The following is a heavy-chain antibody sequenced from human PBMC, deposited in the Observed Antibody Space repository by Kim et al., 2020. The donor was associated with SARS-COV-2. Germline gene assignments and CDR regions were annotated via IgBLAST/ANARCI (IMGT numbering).Heavy chain of an antibody. CDR3: ARQGVWVVREPSSNYYYYGMDV. CDR2: IYPGDSDT. V-gene: IGHV5-51*01. CDR1: GYSFTSYW. D-gene: IGHD3-10*01. J-gene: IGHJ6*02. Sequence: GESLQISCKGSGYSFTSYWIGWVRQMPGKGLEWMGIIYPGDSDTRYSPSFQGQVTISADKSISTAYLQWSSLKASDTAMYYCARQGVWVVREPSSNYYYYGMDVWGQGTTVTVSS.